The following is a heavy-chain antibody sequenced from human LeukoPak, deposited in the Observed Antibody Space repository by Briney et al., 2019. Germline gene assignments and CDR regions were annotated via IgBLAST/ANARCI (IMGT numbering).Heavy chain of an antibody. CDR2: IRYDGSNK. CDR1: GFTFSSYG. CDR3: ASGMANIVVVPAAIDY. D-gene: IGHD2-2*01. J-gene: IGHJ4*02. Sequence: GGSLRLSCAASGFTFSSYGMHWVRQAPGKGLEWVAFIRYDGSNKYYADSVKGRFTISRDNSKNTLYLQMNSLRAEDTAVYYCASGMANIVVVPAAIDYWGQGTLVTVSS. V-gene: IGHV3-30*02.